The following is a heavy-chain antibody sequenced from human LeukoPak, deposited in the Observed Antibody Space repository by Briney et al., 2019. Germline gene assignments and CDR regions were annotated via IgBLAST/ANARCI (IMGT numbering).Heavy chain of an antibody. V-gene: IGHV3-9*01. CDR3: AKDIRSLLWFGIDY. Sequence: AGGSLRLSCAASGFTFDDYAMHWVRQAPGKGLEWVSGISWNSGSIGYADSVKGRFTISRDNAKNSLYLQMNSLRAEDTALYYCAKDIRSLLWFGIDYWGQGTLVTVSS. J-gene: IGHJ4*02. CDR1: GFTFDDYA. D-gene: IGHD3-10*01. CDR2: ISWNSGSI.